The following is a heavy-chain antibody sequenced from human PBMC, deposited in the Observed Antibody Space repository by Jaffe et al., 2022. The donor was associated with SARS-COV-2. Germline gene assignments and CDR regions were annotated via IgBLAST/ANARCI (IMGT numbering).Heavy chain of an antibody. CDR2: ISNTNPYM. D-gene: IGHD6-13*01. J-gene: IGHJ2*01. V-gene: IGHV3-21*01. CDR3: ARVMGSSWTWWYLDL. CDR1: GFTFSTYS. Sequence: EVQLVESGGGLVKPGGSLRLSCAASGFTFSTYSMNWVRQAPGKGLEWVSSISNTNPYMYYEDSVKGRFTISRDNAKNSLYLQMNSLRTEDTAVYYCARVMGSSWTWWYLDLWGRGTLVTVSS.